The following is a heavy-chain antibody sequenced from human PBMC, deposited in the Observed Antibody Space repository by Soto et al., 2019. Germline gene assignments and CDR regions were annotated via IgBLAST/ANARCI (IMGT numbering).Heavy chain of an antibody. V-gene: IGHV4-59*01. CDR2: IYYSGST. CDR1: GGSISSYY. CDR3: ARGRSPGSGSYYYYYGMDV. D-gene: IGHD3-10*01. Sequence: SETLSLTCTVSGGSISSYYWSWIRQPPGKGLEWIGYIYYSGSTNYNPSLKSRVTISVDTSKNQFSLKLSSVTAADTAVYYCARGRSPGSGSYYYYYGMDVWGQGTTVTVSS. J-gene: IGHJ6*02.